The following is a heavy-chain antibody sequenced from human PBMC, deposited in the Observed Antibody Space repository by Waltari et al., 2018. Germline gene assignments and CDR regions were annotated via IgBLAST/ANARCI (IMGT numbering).Heavy chain of an antibody. CDR2: IYHSGTT. Sequence: CAVSGGSISTYLWTWIRQPPGKGLEWIGYIYHSGTTNSNPSLKSRVTISVDTSKNQFSLKLRSMTAADTAVYYCTREAGYCSGGSCYFSGDNAFDIWGQGTTVTVSS. CDR1: GGSISTYL. D-gene: IGHD2-15*01. V-gene: IGHV4-59*01. J-gene: IGHJ3*02. CDR3: TREAGYCSGGSCYFSGDNAFDI.